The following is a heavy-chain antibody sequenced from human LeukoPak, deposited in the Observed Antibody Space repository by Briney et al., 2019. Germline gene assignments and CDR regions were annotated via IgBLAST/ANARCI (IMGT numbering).Heavy chain of an antibody. Sequence: GGSLRLSCAASGFTFSSYAMSWVRQAPGKGLEWVSAISGSGGSTYYADSVKGRFTISRDNSKNTLYLQMNSLRAEDTAVYYCAKGQGDSSGYLGYYYYYGMDVWGQGTTVTVSS. CDR1: GFTFSSYA. CDR3: AKGQGDSSGYLGYYYYYGMDV. J-gene: IGHJ6*02. CDR2: ISGSGGST. D-gene: IGHD3-22*01. V-gene: IGHV3-23*01.